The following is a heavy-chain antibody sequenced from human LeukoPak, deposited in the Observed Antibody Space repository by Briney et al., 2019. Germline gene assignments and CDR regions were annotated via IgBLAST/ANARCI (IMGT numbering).Heavy chain of an antibody. V-gene: IGHV4-59*01. CDR1: GGSISSYY. CDR3: ATTPGIVGPTSFDY. J-gene: IGHJ4*02. Sequence: SETLSLTCTVSGGSISSYYWSWIRQPPGKGLEWTGYIYYSGNTNYNPSLKSRVTISVDTSKNQFSLKLSSVTAADTAVYYCATTPGIVGPTSFDYWGQGTLVTVSS. CDR2: IYYSGNT. D-gene: IGHD1-26*01.